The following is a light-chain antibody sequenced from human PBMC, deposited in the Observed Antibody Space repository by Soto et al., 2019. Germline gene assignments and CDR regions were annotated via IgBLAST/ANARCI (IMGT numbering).Light chain of an antibody. CDR1: QSISSW. J-gene: IGKJ4*01. CDR2: GAS. CDR3: QQTNTFPLT. Sequence: DIQMTQSPSTLSASVGDRVTITCRASQSISSWLAWYQQKPGKAPKLLIYGASSLKSGVPSRFSGSGSGTEFTLTISSLQPEDSATYYCQQTNTFPLTFGGGTKVDIK. V-gene: IGKV1-5*01.